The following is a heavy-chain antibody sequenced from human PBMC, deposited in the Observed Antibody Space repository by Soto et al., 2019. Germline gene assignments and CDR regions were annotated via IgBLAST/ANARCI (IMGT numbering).Heavy chain of an antibody. J-gene: IGHJ6*02. Sequence: PSETLSLTCTVSGGSINSSSYYWGWIRQPPGKGLEWIGTIYYSGSAYYNPSLKSRVTISVDKSKNQFSLKLSSVTAADTAVYYCARLGLLWFGELLYYYYGMDVWGQGTTVTVSS. CDR3: ARLGLLWFGELLYYYYGMDV. D-gene: IGHD3-10*01. CDR1: GGSINSSSYY. CDR2: IYYSGSA. V-gene: IGHV4-39*07.